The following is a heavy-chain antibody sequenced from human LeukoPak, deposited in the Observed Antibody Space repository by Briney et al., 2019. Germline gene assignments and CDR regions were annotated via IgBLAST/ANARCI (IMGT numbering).Heavy chain of an antibody. CDR3: ATGAGVYYYYYMDV. J-gene: IGHJ6*03. D-gene: IGHD1-26*01. Sequence: GGSLRLSCAASGFTFGSYGMHWVRQAPGKGLEWVAFIRNDANDKYYADSVKGRFTISRDNSKNTLYLQMNSLRAEDTAVYYCATGAGVYYYYYMDVWGKGTTVTVSS. CDR1: GFTFGSYG. V-gene: IGHV3-30*02. CDR2: IRNDANDK.